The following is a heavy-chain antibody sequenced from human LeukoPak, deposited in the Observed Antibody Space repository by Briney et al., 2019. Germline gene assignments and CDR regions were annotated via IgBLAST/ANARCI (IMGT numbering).Heavy chain of an antibody. Sequence: PGGSLRLSCAASGFTFSSYSMNWVRQAPGKGLEWVSSISSSSSYIYYADSVKGRFTISRDNAKNSLYLQMNSLRAEDTAVYYCAREGQQLPQTLDYWGQGTLVTVSS. CDR1: GFTFSSYS. D-gene: IGHD6-13*01. CDR2: ISSSSSYI. V-gene: IGHV3-21*01. CDR3: AREGQQLPQTLDY. J-gene: IGHJ4*02.